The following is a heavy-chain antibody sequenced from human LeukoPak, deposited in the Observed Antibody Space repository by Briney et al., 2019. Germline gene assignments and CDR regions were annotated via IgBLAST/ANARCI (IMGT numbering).Heavy chain of an antibody. CDR3: AKRTTDAFDY. CDR2: ISSSGSTI. J-gene: IGHJ4*01. D-gene: IGHD1-14*01. CDR1: GFTFSSYE. Sequence: SGGSLRLSCAASGFTFSSYEMNWVRQAPGKGLGLEWVSYISSSGSTIYYADSVKGRFTISRDNSKNTLYLQMNSLRAEDTAVYYCAKRTTDAFDYWGQGTLVTVSS. V-gene: IGHV3-48*03.